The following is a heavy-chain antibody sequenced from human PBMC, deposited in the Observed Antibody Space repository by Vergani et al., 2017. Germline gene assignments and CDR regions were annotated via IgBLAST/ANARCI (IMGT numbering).Heavy chain of an antibody. D-gene: IGHD2-2*02. CDR1: GFTFSSYA. Sequence: EVQLLESGGGLVLPGGSLRLSCAASGFTFSSYAMSWVRQAPGKGLEWVSTISGSGGSTYYADSVKGRFTISRDNSKNTLYLQMNSLRAEDTAVYYCAKVYCSSTTCYRNLFDPWRQGTLVTVSS. V-gene: IGHV3-23*01. CDR3: AKVYCSSTTCYRNLFDP. CDR2: ISGSGGST. J-gene: IGHJ5*02.